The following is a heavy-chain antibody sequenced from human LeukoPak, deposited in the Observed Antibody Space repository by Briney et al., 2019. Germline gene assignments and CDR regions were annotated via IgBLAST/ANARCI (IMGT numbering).Heavy chain of an antibody. J-gene: IGHJ4*02. V-gene: IGHV1-46*01. CDR3: ARGDIVATSHPLPY. Sequence: IINPSGGSTSYAQKFQGRVTMTRDTSTSTVYMELSSLRSEDTAVYYCARGDIVATSHPLPYWGQGTLVTVSS. D-gene: IGHD5-12*01. CDR2: INPSGGST.